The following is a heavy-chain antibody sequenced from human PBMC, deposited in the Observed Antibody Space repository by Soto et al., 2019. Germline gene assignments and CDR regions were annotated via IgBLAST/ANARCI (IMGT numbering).Heavy chain of an antibody. CDR1: GFSLSTSGVG. V-gene: IGHV2-5*02. CDR2: IYWDDDK. J-gene: IGHJ5*02. D-gene: IGHD2-15*01. Sequence: QITLKESGPTLVKPTQTLTLTCTFSGFSLSTSGVGVGWIRQPPGKALEWLALIYWDDDKRYSPSLKSRLTSTQDTSKNQVVLRMTNLDPMDTATDYCAHSYACSGDSCYSTISWRDPWCQGTLVTVSS. CDR3: AHSYACSGDSCYSTISWRDP.